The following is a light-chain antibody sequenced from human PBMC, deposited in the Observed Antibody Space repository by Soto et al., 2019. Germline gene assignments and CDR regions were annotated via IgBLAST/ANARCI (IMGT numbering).Light chain of an antibody. J-gene: IGKJ1*01. V-gene: IGKV3-11*01. Sequence: IVLTQYPSTLSLSLGQSATLSCRTSQKLXGNLPWSQQKPGEPPRILXDDASNMATGIPVRCSGSGSGTDYTLTVSSIEPEDFAVYYCQQRSNLTWTFGQGTKVEIK. CDR1: QKLXGN. CDR3: QQRSNLTWT. CDR2: DAS.